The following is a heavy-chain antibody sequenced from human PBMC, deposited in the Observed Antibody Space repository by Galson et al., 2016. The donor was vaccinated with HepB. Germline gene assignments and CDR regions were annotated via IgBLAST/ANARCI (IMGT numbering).Heavy chain of an antibody. CDR2: ISSSSSYI. CDR1: GFTFSSYS. J-gene: IGHJ4*02. Sequence: SLRLSCAASGFTFSSYSMNWVRQAPGKGLEWVSSISSSSSYIYYADSVKGRFTISRDNSKNSLYLQMNSLRAEEKAVYYCARGDMVGVIFDYWGQGTLVTVSS. CDR3: ARGDMVGVIFDY. V-gene: IGHV3-21*01. D-gene: IGHD3-10*01.